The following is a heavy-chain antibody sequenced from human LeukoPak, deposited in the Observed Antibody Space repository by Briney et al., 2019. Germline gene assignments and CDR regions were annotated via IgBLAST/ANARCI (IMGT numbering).Heavy chain of an antibody. CDR2: IYYSGST. CDR1: GGSISSYY. J-gene: IGHJ4*02. V-gene: IGHV4-59*08. Sequence: SETLSLTCTVSGGSISSYYWSRIRQPPGKGLEWIGYIYYSGSTNYNPSLKSRVTISVDTSKNQFSLKLSSVTAADTAVYYCARQAPLYYYDSWGQGTLVTVSS. CDR3: ARQAPLYYYDS. D-gene: IGHD3-22*01.